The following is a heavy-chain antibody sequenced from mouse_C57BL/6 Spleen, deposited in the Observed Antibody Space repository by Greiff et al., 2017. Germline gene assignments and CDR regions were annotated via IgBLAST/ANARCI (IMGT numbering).Heavy chain of an antibody. CDR2: YPGSGNTY. Sequence: VQLQQSGPELVKPGASVKMSCKASGYTFTDYYMHWVKQKPGKGLEWIGEIYPGSGNTYYNEKFKGQATLTADTSSSTAYMQLSSLTSEDSAVDFCARGLQGLRRAWFAYWGQGTLVTVSA. CDR3: RGLQGLRRAWFAY. CDR1: YTFTDYYM. D-gene: IGHD2-2*01. J-gene: IGHJ3*01. V-gene: IGHV1-83*01.